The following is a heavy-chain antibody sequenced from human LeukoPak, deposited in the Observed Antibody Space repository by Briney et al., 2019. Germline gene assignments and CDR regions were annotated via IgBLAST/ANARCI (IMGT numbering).Heavy chain of an antibody. D-gene: IGHD4-23*01. CDR2: IYYSGST. J-gene: IGHJ4*02. CDR3: ARDVGGNPYPFDY. V-gene: IGHV4-59*12. CDR1: GGSISSYY. Sequence: SETLSLTCTVSGGSISSYYWSWIRQPPGKGLEWIGYIYYSGSTNYNPSLKSRVTISVDTSKNQFSLKLNSVTAADTAVYYCARDVGGNPYPFDYWGQGTLVTVSS.